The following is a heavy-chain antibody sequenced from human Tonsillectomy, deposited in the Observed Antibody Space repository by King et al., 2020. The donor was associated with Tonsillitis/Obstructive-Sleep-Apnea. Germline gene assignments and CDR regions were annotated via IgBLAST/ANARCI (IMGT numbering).Heavy chain of an antibody. D-gene: IGHD6-13*01. Sequence: TLKESGPTLVKPTQTLTLTCTFSGFSLSTSGVGVGWIRQPPGKALEWLALIYWDVDKRYSPSLKSRLTITKDTSKNQVVLTMTNMDPVDTATYYCAHTIAEWQQLPHFDCWGQGTLVTVSS. J-gene: IGHJ4*02. CDR2: IYWDVDK. CDR3: AHTIAEWQQLPHFDC. CDR1: GFSLSTSGVG. V-gene: IGHV2-5*02.